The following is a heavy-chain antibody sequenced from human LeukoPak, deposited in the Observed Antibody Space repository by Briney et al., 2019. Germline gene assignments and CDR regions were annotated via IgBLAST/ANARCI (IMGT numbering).Heavy chain of an antibody. Sequence: GGSLRLSCAASGFTFSSYWMNWARQAPGKGLEWVAVIWYDGSNKYYADSVKGRFTISRDNSKNTLYLQMNSLRAEDTAVYYCARDQYDYGDYWDQGTLVTVSS. V-gene: IGHV3-33*08. CDR1: GFTFSSYW. D-gene: IGHD2/OR15-2a*01. CDR3: ARDQYDYGDY. CDR2: IWYDGSNK. J-gene: IGHJ4*02.